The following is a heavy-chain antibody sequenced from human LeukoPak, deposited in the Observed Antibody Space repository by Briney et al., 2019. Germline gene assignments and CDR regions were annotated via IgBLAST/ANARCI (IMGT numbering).Heavy chain of an antibody. D-gene: IGHD5-18*01. V-gene: IGHV3-11*01. CDR2: ISSSGSTI. Sequence: KPGGSLRLSCAASGFTFSDYYMSWIRQAPGKGLEWVSYISSSGSTIYYADSVNGRFTISRDNAKNSLYLQMNSLRAEDTAVYYCAKGMDTAMVHYFDYWGQGTLVTVSS. CDR1: GFTFSDYY. CDR3: AKGMDTAMVHYFDY. J-gene: IGHJ4*02.